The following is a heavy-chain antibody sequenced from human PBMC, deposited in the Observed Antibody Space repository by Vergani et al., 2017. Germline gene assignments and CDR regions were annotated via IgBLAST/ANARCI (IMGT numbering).Heavy chain of an antibody. V-gene: IGHV3-33*01. Sequence: QVQLVESGGGVVQPGRSLRLSCAASGFTFSSYGMHWVRQAPGKGLEWVAVIWYDGSNKYYADSVKGRFTISRDNSKNTLYLQMNSLRAEDTAVYYCARTGEIAAPDYYYYYYMDVWGKGTTVTVSS. CDR1: GFTFSSYG. J-gene: IGHJ6*03. CDR3: ARTGEIAAPDYYYYYYMDV. CDR2: IWYDGSNK. D-gene: IGHD6-6*01.